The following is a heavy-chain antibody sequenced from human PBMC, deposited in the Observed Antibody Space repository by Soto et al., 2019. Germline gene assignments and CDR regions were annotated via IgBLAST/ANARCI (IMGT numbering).Heavy chain of an antibody. CDR1: GYTFTSYY. CDR3: ARAAYGYYFDY. CDR2: INPSGGST. Sequence: QVQLVQSGAEVKKPGASVKVSCKASGYTFTSYYMHWVRQAPGQGLEWMGIINPSGGSTSYAQKFQGRVTMPRDTSTSTVYVELSSLRSEDTAVYYCARAAYGYYFDYWGQGTLVTFSS. V-gene: IGHV1-46*03. J-gene: IGHJ4*02. D-gene: IGHD3-16*01.